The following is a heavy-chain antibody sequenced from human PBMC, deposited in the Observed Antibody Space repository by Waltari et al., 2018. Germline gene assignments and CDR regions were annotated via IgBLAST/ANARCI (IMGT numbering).Heavy chain of an antibody. Sequence: QLQLQESGPGLVKPSGTLSRTCAVSGDSMSSPSCWGWVRQPPGKGLEWMGQVRGVGXPNYNPSFASRVTISLDTYNKQFSLKVTSATAADTAVYSCARDRGRGLYLDSWGPGILVTVSP. CDR3: ARDRGRGLYLDS. J-gene: IGHJ4*02. D-gene: IGHD2-15*01. CDR1: GDSMSSPSC. V-gene: IGHV4-4*02. CDR2: VRGVGXP.